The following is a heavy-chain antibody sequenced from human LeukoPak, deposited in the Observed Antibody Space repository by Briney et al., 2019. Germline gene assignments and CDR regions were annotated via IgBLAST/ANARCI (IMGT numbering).Heavy chain of an antibody. J-gene: IGHJ5*02. CDR1: GLTFSSYS. D-gene: IGHD5-12*01. Sequence: GGSLRLSCAASGLTFSSYSMNWVRQAPGKGLAWASYISSSSSTIYYADSVKGRFTISRDNAKNSLYLQMNSLRAEDTAVYYCARVATIFSPLYNWFDPWGQGTLVTVSS. CDR2: ISSSSSTI. V-gene: IGHV3-48*04. CDR3: ARVATIFSPLYNWFDP.